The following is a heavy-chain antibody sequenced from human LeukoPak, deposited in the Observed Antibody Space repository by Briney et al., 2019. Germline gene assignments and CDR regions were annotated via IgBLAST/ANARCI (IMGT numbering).Heavy chain of an antibody. V-gene: IGHV3-48*03. J-gene: IGHJ5*02. CDR3: ARVYCSSTSCYDRNWFDP. Sequence: GGSLRLSCAASGFTFRSCELSWVRQAPAKGLEWVSYISSSGSIIYYADSVKGRFTISRDNAKNSLYLQMNSLRAEDTAVYYCARVYCSSTSCYDRNWFDPWGQGTLVTVSS. CDR2: ISSSGSII. CDR1: GFTFRSCE. D-gene: IGHD2-2*01.